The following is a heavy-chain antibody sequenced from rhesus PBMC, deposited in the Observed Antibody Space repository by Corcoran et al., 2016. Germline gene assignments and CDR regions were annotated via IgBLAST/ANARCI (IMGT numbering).Heavy chain of an antibody. D-gene: IGHD6-25*01. CDR1: GYSIPSHYYL. J-gene: IGHJ4*01. CDR3: ARPGGIAAAGTGLFDY. Sequence: QVQLQESGPGLVEPSETLSLTCAVSGYSIPSHYYLLTWVRHAPGKGPEWIGYISYSGRTSYNPSLKSRVTISRDTSQNQFSLKLTSVTAADTAVYYCARPGGIAAAGTGLFDYWGQGVLVTVSS. CDR2: ISYSGRT. V-gene: IGHV4-122*02.